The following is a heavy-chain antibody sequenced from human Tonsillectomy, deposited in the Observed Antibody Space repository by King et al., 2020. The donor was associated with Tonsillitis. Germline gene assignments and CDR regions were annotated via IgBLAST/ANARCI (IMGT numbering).Heavy chain of an antibody. CDR2: ISYDGSYR. Sequence: HVQLVESGGGVVQPGMSLRLSCAASGFTFRTYAMYWVRQAPGKGLEYMAGISYDGSYRYYGSSVRGRFTISRDNSKNILYLQMNTLRAEDTAVYYCAREKLLWFGDNGMDVWGQGTTVTVSS. CDR1: GFTFRTYA. CDR3: AREKLLWFGDNGMDV. J-gene: IGHJ6*02. D-gene: IGHD3-10*01. V-gene: IGHV3-30-3*01.